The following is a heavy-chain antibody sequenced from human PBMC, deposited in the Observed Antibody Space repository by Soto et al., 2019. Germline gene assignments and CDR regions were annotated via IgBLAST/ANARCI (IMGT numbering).Heavy chain of an antibody. Sequence: QVQLQESGPGLVKPSQTLSLTCTVSGGSISSGDYYWSWIRQPPGKGLEWIGYIYYSGSTYYNPSLKSRVTIAVDTSKNQCSLKLSSVTAADTAVYYCARDIVLVPAGGWFDPWGQGTLVTVSS. CDR3: ARDIVLVPAGGWFDP. J-gene: IGHJ5*02. CDR2: IYYSGST. D-gene: IGHD2-2*01. CDR1: GGSISSGDYY. V-gene: IGHV4-30-4*01.